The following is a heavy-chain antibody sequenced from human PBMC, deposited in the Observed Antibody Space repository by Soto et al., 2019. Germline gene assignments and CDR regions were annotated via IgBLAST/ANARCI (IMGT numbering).Heavy chain of an antibody. CDR1: GFTFSSYS. CDR3: ARERPTYYDFWSGPDY. CDR2: ISSSSSTI. Sequence: GGSLRLSCAASGFTFSSYSMNWVRQAPGKGLEWVSYISSSSSTIYYADSVKGRFTISRDNAKNSLYLQMNSLRAEDTAVYYCARERPTYYDFWSGPDYWGQGTLVTVSS. D-gene: IGHD3-3*01. J-gene: IGHJ4*02. V-gene: IGHV3-48*01.